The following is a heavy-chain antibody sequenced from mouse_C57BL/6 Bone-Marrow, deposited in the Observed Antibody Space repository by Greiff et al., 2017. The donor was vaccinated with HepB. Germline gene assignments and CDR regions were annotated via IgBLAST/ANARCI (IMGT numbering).Heavy chain of an antibody. CDR1: GYTFTDYN. Sequence: EVQLQQSGPELVKPGASVKMSCKASGYTFTDYNMHWVKQSHGKSLEWIGYINPNNGGTSYNQKFKGKATLTVNKSSSTAYMELRSLTSEDSAVYDCASYGYDGYFDVWGTGTTVTVSS. D-gene: IGHD2-2*01. V-gene: IGHV1-22*01. CDR2: INPNNGGT. CDR3: ASYGYDGYFDV. J-gene: IGHJ1*03.